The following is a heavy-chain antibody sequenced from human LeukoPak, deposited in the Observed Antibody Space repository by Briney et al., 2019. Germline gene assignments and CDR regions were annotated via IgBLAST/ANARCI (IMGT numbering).Heavy chain of an antibody. D-gene: IGHD3-10*01. V-gene: IGHV4-4*02. CDR2: VYHGGST. Sequence: PSETLSLTRAVSGGSISSSNWWSWVRQPLGKGLEWIGEVYHGGSTNFNPSLKSRVTISVDRSKNQFSLRLSSVTAADTAVYYCARGEEHGSGTVQFDYWGQGTLVTVSS. CDR1: GGSISSSNW. J-gene: IGHJ4*02. CDR3: ARGEEHGSGTVQFDY.